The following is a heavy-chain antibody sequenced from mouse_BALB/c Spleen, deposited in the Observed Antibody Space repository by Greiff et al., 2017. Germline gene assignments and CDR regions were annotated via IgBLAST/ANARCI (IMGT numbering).Heavy chain of an antibody. Sequence: QVQLQQSAAKLARPGASVKMSCKASGYTFTSYTMHWVKQRPGQGLEWIGYINPSSGYTEYNQKFKDKTTLTADKSSSTAYMQLSSLTSEDSAVYYCANPPPYYYGSPFAYWGQGTLVTVS. CDR2: INPSSGYT. J-gene: IGHJ3*01. V-gene: IGHV1-4*02. CDR3: ANPPPYYYGSPFAY. CDR1: GYTFTSYT. D-gene: IGHD1-1*01.